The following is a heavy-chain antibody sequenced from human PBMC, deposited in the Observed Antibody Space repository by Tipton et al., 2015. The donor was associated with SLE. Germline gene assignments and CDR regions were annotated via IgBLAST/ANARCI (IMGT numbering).Heavy chain of an antibody. Sequence: TLSLTCSVSGVSVSSSLYLWDWIRQPPGKGLEWIGSVYYDGNTFYNPSLKGRVVLSVDTSKNQFSLRLDFVTVADTAVYYCARDNSYFDFWGQGTLVTVSS. CDR3: ARDNSYFDF. CDR1: GVSVSSSLYL. D-gene: IGHD1-1*01. V-gene: IGHV4-39*07. J-gene: IGHJ4*01. CDR2: VYYDGNT.